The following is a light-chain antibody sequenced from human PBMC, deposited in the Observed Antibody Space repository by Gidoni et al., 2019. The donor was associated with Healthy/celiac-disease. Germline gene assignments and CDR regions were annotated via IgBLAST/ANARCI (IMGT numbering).Light chain of an antibody. V-gene: IGLV2-8*01. CDR1: SSAVGGDNY. CDR2: AVR. Sequence: QSALTQPPSASASPGPSVTISCPGTSSAVGGDNYASWYQQHPGKAPKLMIYAVRKRPSGVPDRFSGSKSGNTASLTVSGLRAEDEADDYCSSYAGSNSSVVFGGGTKLTVL. J-gene: IGLJ2*01. CDR3: SSYAGSNSSVV.